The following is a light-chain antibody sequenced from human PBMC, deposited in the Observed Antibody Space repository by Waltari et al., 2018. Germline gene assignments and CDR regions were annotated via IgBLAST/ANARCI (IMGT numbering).Light chain of an antibody. CDR3: SSRDSSASHVL. CDR2: GKT. CDR1: SLSTSY. Sequence: SSELTQDPAVSVALGQTVTITGQGASLSTSYASWHQQKAGQAPILVRFGKTKRPSGIPDRFSGYNSETTTSLTITGAQAEDEADYYCSSRDSSASHVLFAGGTKLTVL. J-gene: IGLJ2*01. V-gene: IGLV3-19*01.